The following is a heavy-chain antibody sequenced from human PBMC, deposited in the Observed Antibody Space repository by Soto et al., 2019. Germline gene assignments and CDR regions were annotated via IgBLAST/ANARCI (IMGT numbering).Heavy chain of an antibody. CDR1: GGSISSSSYY. D-gene: IGHD6-19*01. J-gene: IGHJ4*02. Sequence: QLQLQESGPGLVKPSETLSLTCTVSGGSISSSSYYWGWIRQPPGKGLEWIGSIYYSGSTGTTYYNPSLKSRVTISVDTSKNQFSLKLNSVTAADTAVYYCARHPLPYAQWLDWGQGTLVTVSS. V-gene: IGHV4-39*01. CDR3: ARHPLPYAQWLD. CDR2: IYYSGSTGTT.